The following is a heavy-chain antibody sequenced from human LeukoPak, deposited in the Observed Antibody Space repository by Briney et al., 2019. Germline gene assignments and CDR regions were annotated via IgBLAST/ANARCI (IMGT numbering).Heavy chain of an antibody. CDR2: TSDRGGST. D-gene: IGHD6-13*01. V-gene: IGHV3-23*01. J-gene: IGHJ3*02. CDR1: GFTFGTYA. CDR3: AKDKSSNWYGSRTFDI. Sequence: PGGSLRLSCAASGFTFGTYAMSWVRQAPGKGLEWVSATSDRGGSTYYADSVKGQFTISRDNSKNTLYLQMNSLRAEDTAVYYCAKDKSSNWYGSRTFDIWGQGTMVTVSS.